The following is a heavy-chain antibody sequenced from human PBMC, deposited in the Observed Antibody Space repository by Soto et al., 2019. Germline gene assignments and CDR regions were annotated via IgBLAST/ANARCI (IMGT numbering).Heavy chain of an antibody. Sequence: ASVKVSCKASGYTFSNYGIHWVRKAPGQRLEWIGLINAGNGNIKYSQKFQGRVTLTRDTSASIVYMELSILSSEDTAVFYCASCPQNCITSSPCCLFFDYWGQGTLVTVSS. CDR3: ASCPQNCITSSPCCLFFDY. CDR1: GYTFSNYG. CDR2: INAGNGNI. V-gene: IGHV1-3*01. D-gene: IGHD3-10*01. J-gene: IGHJ4*02.